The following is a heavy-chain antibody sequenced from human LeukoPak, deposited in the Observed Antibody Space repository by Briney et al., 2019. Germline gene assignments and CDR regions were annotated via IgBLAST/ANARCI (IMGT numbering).Heavy chain of an antibody. V-gene: IGHV3-33*06. J-gene: IGHJ5*02. D-gene: IGHD6-19*01. CDR2: IWYDGSNK. CDR1: GFTFSSYG. Sequence: GRSLRLSCAASGFTFSSYGMHWVRQAPGKGLEWVAVIWYDGSNKYYADSVKGRFTISRDNSKNSLYLQMNSLRAEDTALYYCAKGKGREGSSGWYASWFDPWGQGTLVTVSS. CDR3: AKGKGREGSSGWYASWFDP.